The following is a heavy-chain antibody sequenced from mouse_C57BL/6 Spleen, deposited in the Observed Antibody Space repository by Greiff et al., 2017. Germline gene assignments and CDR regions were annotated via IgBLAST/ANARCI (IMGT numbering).Heavy chain of an antibody. CDR2: IDPSDSYT. J-gene: IGHJ3*01. CDR3: AKMNYGNLFAY. D-gene: IGHD2-1*01. Sequence: VQLQQPGAELVKPGASVKLSCKASGYTFTSYWMQWVKQRPGQGLEWIGEIDPSDSYTNYNQKFKGKATLTVDTSSSTAYMQLSSLTSEDSAFYYCAKMNYGNLFAYWGQGTLVTVSA. V-gene: IGHV1-50*01. CDR1: GYTFTSYW.